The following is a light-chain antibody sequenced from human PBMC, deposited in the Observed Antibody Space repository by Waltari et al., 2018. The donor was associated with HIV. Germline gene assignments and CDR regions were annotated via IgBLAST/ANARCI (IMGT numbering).Light chain of an antibody. V-gene: IGKV3-15*01. CDR1: QSVSSH. Sequence: EIVMTKSPATLSVSPGERATLSCRARQSVSSHLAWYQQKPGQAPRLLIYGASTRATGIPARFSGSGSGTEFTLTISSLQSEDFAVYYCQQYNNWPPWTFGQGTKVEIK. CDR3: QQYNNWPPWT. J-gene: IGKJ1*01. CDR2: GAS.